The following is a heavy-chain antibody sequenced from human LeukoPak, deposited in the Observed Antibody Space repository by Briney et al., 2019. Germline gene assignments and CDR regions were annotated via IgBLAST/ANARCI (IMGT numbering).Heavy chain of an antibody. CDR2: ISSSGSTI. Sequence: PGGSLRLSCAASGFTFSSYAMSWVRQAPGKGLEWVSYISSSGSTIYYADSVKGRFTISRDNAKNSLYLQMNSLRAEDTAVYYCARGEAPYDASDIWGQGTMVTVSS. CDR1: GFTFSSYA. D-gene: IGHD1-26*01. V-gene: IGHV3-48*04. CDR3: ARGEAPYDASDI. J-gene: IGHJ3*02.